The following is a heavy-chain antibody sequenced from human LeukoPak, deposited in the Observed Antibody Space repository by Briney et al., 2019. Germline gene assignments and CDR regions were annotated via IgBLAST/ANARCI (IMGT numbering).Heavy chain of an antibody. J-gene: IGHJ4*02. Sequence: PRGSLRLSCAASGVTFSSYAMSWVRPAPGKRLEWVSAHSGSGAGTYYADPVKGRFTISRDNSKNTLYLQMNSRRAEDTAIYYWAKGRQSRQHLGDYWGQGTLVTVSS. D-gene: IGHD7-27*01. V-gene: IGHV3-23*01. CDR2: HSGSGAGT. CDR1: GVTFSSYA. CDR3: AKGRQSRQHLGDY.